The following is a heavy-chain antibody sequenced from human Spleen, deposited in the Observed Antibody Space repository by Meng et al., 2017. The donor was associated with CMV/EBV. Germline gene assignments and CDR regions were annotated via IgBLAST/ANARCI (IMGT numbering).Heavy chain of an antibody. CDR1: GYTFTSYY. Sequence: ASVKVSCKASGYTFTSYYMHWVRQAPGQGLEWMGIINPSGGSTSYAQKFQGRLTVTRDTSISTAYMDLNRLRSDDTAAYYCASTPITARPYQFDYWGQGTLVTVSS. CDR3: ASTPITARPYQFDY. D-gene: IGHD6-6*01. J-gene: IGHJ4*02. V-gene: IGHV1-46*01. CDR2: INPSGGST.